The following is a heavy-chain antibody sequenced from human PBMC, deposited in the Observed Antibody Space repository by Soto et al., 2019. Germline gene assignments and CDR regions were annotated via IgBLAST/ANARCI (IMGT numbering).Heavy chain of an antibody. Sequence: QVQLVQSGAEVKKPGASVKVSCKASGYTFTSYGISWVRQAPGQGLEWMGWISAYNGNTNYAQKLQGRVTMTTDTYTSTAYMERRSRRSDDTAVYYCARDRMPSMVRGVRGFDPWGQGTLVTVSS. D-gene: IGHD3-10*01. J-gene: IGHJ5*02. V-gene: IGHV1-18*01. CDR3: ARDRMPSMVRGVRGFDP. CDR1: GYTFTSYG. CDR2: ISAYNGNT.